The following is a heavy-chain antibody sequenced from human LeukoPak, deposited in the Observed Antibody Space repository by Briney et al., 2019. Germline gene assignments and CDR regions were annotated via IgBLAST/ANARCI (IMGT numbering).Heavy chain of an antibody. CDR3: AREGYYYGSGSYYPDS. J-gene: IGHJ4*02. Sequence: PGRPLRLSCAASGFTFSSYAMHWPRQAPGKALEGGAVISYDGSNKYYADSVKGRFTISRDNSKNALYLQMNSLRAEDTAVYFCAREGYYYGSGSYYPDSWGQGTLVTVSS. D-gene: IGHD3-10*01. CDR1: GFTFSSYA. V-gene: IGHV3-30*04. CDR2: ISYDGSNK.